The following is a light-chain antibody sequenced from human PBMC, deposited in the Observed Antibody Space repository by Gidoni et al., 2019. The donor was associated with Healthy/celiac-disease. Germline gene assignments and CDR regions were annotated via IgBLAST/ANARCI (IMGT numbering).Light chain of an antibody. CDR2: KAS. V-gene: IGKV1-5*03. CDR3: QQYNSYS. CDR1: QSISSW. Sequence: DIQMTQSPSTLSASVGDRVTITCRASQSISSWLAWYQQKPGQAPKLLIYKASSLESGVPSRFSGSGSGTEFTLTISSLQPDDFATYYCQQYNSYSFGPGTKVDIK. J-gene: IGKJ3*01.